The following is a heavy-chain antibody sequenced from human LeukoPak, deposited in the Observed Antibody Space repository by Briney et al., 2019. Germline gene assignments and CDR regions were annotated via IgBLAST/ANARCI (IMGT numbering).Heavy chain of an antibody. CDR1: GGSISSYY. Sequence: SETLSLTCTVSGGSISSYYWSWIRQPPGKGLEWIGYIYYSGSTNYNPSLKSRVTISVDTSNNQFSLKLSSVTAADTAVYYCARVTSGGFDYWGQGTLVTVSS. D-gene: IGHD3-10*01. V-gene: IGHV4-59*01. CDR3: ARVTSGGFDY. CDR2: IYYSGST. J-gene: IGHJ4*02.